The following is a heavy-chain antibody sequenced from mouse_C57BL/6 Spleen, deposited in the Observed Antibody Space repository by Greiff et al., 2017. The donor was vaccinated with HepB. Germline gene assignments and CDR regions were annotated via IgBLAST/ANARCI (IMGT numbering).Heavy chain of an antibody. Sequence: VQLQQSGAELVKPGASVKISCKASGYSFSSYWMNWVKQRPGKGLEWIGQIYPGDGDTNYNGKLKGKATLTADKSSSTAYMQLSSLTSEESSVYFCARYQQYYFDYWGQGTTLTVSS. CDR3: ARYQQYYFDY. V-gene: IGHV1-80*01. CDR1: GYSFSSYW. CDR2: IYPGDGDT. J-gene: IGHJ2*01.